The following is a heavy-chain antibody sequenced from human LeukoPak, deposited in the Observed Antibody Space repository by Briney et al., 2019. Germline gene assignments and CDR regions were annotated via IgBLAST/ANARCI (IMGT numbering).Heavy chain of an antibody. Sequence: PGGSLRLSCTTSGFTFGDYAMAWFRQAPGKGLEWVGFIRSKADGRATAYAASVRGRFIISRGDSNSVAYLQMNSLKTEDTAVYYCVRDRPIDYWGQGILVTVSS. CDR3: VRDRPIDY. V-gene: IGHV3-49*03. CDR2: IRSKADGRAT. CDR1: GFTFGDYA. J-gene: IGHJ4*02.